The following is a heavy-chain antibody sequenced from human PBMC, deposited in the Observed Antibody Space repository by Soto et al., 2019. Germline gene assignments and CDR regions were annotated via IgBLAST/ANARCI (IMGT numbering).Heavy chain of an antibody. CDR2: IYYSGST. V-gene: IGHV4-59*01. Sequence: SETLSLTCTVSGGSISSYYWSWIRQPPGKGLEWIGYIYYSGSTNYNPSRKSRVTISVDTSKNQFSLKLSSVTAADTAVYYCARVSASSTELDYWGQGTLVTVSS. CDR3: ARVSASSTELDY. D-gene: IGHD1-26*01. J-gene: IGHJ4*02. CDR1: GGSISSYY.